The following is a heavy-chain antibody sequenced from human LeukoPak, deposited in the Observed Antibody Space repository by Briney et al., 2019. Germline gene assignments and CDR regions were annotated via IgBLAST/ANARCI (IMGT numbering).Heavy chain of an antibody. CDR1: GFTFSSYG. J-gene: IGHJ6*02. CDR2: IWYDGSNK. Sequence: GGSLRLSCAASGFTFSSYGMHWVRQAPGKGREWGAVIWYDGSNKYYADSVRGRFTISRDNSKNTLYLQMNSLRAEDTAVYYCARYQGDERYYYYYGMDVWGQGTTVTVSS. V-gene: IGHV3-33*01. CDR3: ARYQGDERYYYYYGMDV. D-gene: IGHD2-21*02.